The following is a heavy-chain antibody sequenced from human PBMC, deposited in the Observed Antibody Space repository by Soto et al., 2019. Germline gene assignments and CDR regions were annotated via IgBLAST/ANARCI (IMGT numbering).Heavy chain of an antibody. J-gene: IGHJ4*02. D-gene: IGHD3-10*01. CDR1: GFTFSSYA. Sequence: GGSLRLSCAASGFTFSSYAMSWARQAQGKGLEGVSAISGSGGSTYYADSVKGRFTISRDNSKNTLYLQMNSLRAEDTAVYYCAKDRGVEAPLDYWGQGTLVTVSS. V-gene: IGHV3-23*01. CDR2: ISGSGGST. CDR3: AKDRGVEAPLDY.